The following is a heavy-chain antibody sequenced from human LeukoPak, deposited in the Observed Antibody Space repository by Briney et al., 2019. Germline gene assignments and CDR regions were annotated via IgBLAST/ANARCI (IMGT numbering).Heavy chain of an antibody. CDR3: ARDQWLDY. J-gene: IGHJ4*02. Sequence: GGSLRLYCAASGFTFSGYIMNWVRQAPGKGLEWVLFIGSSGNTIYYADSVKGRFTVSRDNAKNSLYLQMNSLRAEDTAVYYCARDQWLDYWGQGTLVTVSS. V-gene: IGHV3-48*01. D-gene: IGHD6-19*01. CDR1: GFTFSGYI. CDR2: IGSSGNTI.